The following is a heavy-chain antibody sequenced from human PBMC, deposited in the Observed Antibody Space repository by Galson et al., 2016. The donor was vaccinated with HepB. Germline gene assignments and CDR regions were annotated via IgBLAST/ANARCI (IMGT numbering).Heavy chain of an antibody. Sequence: SVKVSCKASGYTYKTYGITWVRQAPGQGLEWMGWLAASNGNTIYGQNFQGRVTMTTDTSTSTAYMELRSLSSHETAVYYCARTPYCGGDCSDFWGQGTLVTVSS. J-gene: IGHJ4*02. V-gene: IGHV1-18*01. D-gene: IGHD2-21*02. CDR1: GYTYKTYG. CDR2: LAASNGNT. CDR3: ARTPYCGGDCSDF.